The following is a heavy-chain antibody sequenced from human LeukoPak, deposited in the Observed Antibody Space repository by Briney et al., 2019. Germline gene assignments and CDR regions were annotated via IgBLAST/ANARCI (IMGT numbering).Heavy chain of an antibody. Sequence: PGRSLRLSCAASGFTFSSYDMHWVRQAPGKGLEWVAVISYDGSNKYYADSVKGRFTISRDNSKNTLYLQMNSLRAEDTAVYYCAKDFSSGSSGAFGMDVWGQGTTVTVSS. V-gene: IGHV3-30*18. D-gene: IGHD3-10*01. CDR2: ISYDGSNK. CDR3: AKDFSSGSSGAFGMDV. J-gene: IGHJ6*02. CDR1: GFTFSSYD.